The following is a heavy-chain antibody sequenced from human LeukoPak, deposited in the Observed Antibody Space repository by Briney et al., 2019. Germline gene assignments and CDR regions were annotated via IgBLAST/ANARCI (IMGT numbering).Heavy chain of an antibody. D-gene: IGHD3-10*01. J-gene: IGHJ5*02. Sequence: GGSLRLSCTASGFTVSSNYMSWVRQAPGKGLEWVSLIFSDGSSYYADSVRGRFTISRGNSRNTLSLQMNSLRAEDTAVYYCARVLPSVTNWFDPWGQGTLVTVSS. CDR1: GFTVSSNY. CDR3: ARVLPSVTNWFDP. CDR2: IFSDGSS. V-gene: IGHV3-66*01.